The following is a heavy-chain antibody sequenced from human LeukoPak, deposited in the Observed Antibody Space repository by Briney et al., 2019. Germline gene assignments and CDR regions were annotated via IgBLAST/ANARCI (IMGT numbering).Heavy chain of an antibody. Sequence: GGSLRLSCAASGFTFSSYGMHWVRQAPGKGLEWVAVISYDGSNKYYADSVKGRFTISRDNSKNTLYLQMNRLRAEDTAVYYCAREALPPYDFWSGYSAYYFDYWGQGTLVPVSS. CDR1: GFTFSSYG. V-gene: IGHV3-30*19. D-gene: IGHD3-3*01. CDR2: ISYDGSNK. CDR3: AREALPPYDFWSGYSAYYFDY. J-gene: IGHJ4*02.